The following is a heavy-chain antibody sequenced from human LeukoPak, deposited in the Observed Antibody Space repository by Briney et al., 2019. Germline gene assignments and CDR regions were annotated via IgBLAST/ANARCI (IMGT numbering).Heavy chain of an antibody. D-gene: IGHD3-10*01. J-gene: IGHJ3*02. CDR1: GGTFSSYA. Sequence: SVKVSCKASGGTFSSYAISWVRQAPGQGLEWMGGIIPIFGTANYAQKFQGRVTITADESTSTVYMELSSLRSEDTAVYYCARVRASRRGIDAFDIWGQGTMVTVSS. V-gene: IGHV1-69*13. CDR3: ARVRASRRGIDAFDI. CDR2: IIPIFGTA.